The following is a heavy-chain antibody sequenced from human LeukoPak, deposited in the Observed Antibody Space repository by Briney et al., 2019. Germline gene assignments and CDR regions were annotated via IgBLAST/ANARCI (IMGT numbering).Heavy chain of an antibody. CDR3: ARNADEMARVNWFDP. CDR1: GGSISSSSYY. V-gene: IGHV4-39*07. CDR2: IYYSGST. J-gene: IGHJ5*02. Sequence: SETLSLTCTVSGGSISSSSYYWGWIRQPPGKGLEWIGSIYYSGSTYYNPSLKSRVTISVDTSKNQFSLKLSSVTAADMAVYYCARNADEMARVNWFDPWGQRTLVTVSS. D-gene: IGHD5-24*01.